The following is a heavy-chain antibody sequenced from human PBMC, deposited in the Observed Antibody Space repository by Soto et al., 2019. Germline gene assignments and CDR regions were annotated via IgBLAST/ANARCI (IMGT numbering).Heavy chain of an antibody. CDR1: GGSFSAYY. CDR3: ARGRKYQLINTKFNWFDP. CDR2: INHSGSA. D-gene: IGHD2-2*01. Sequence: QVHLQQWGAGLLKPSETLSLTCAVYGGSFSAYYWTWVRQPPGKGLEWIGEINHSGSANYNPSLKRRVTISLDRSKNQFSLNLTSVTAADTAVFYCARGRKYQLINTKFNWFDPWGQGTLVTVSS. J-gene: IGHJ5*02. V-gene: IGHV4-34*01.